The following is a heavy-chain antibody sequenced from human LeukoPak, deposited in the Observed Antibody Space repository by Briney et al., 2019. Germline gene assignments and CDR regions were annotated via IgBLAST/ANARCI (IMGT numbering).Heavy chain of an antibody. D-gene: IGHD6-13*01. CDR1: GFTFSSYG. CDR3: AKNAAAADPNYYYYGMDV. Sequence: GRSLRLSCAASGFTFSSYGMHWVRQAPGKGLEWVAVTSYDGSNKYYADSVKGRFTISRDNSKNTLYLQMNSLRAEDTAVYYCAKNAAAADPNYYYYGMDVWGKGTTVTVSS. J-gene: IGHJ6*04. CDR2: TSYDGSNK. V-gene: IGHV3-30*18.